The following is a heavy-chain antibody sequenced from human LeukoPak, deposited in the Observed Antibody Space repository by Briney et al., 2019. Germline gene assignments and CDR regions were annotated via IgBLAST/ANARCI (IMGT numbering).Heavy chain of an antibody. J-gene: IGHJ6*02. CDR2: IYYSGST. D-gene: IGHD2-2*01. CDR3: ARPSTSYYYGMDV. CDR1: GGSISSYY. Sequence: SETLSLTCTVSGGSISSYYWSWIRQPPGKGLERIGYIYYSGSTNYNPSLKSRVTISVDTSKNQFSLKLSSVTAADTAVYYCARPSTSYYYGMDVWGQGTTVTVSS. V-gene: IGHV4-59*08.